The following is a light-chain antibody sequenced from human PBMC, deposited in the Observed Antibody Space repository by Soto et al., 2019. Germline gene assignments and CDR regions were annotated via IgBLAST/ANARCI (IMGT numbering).Light chain of an antibody. CDR2: EVD. Sequence: QSPLTQPASVSGSPGQSSTISYTGSSSDVGGYNYVSWYQQHPGKAPKLMISEVDNRPSGVSDRFSGSKSGNTASLTISGLQAEDEADYYCSSYTSGSTVFGGGTKVTVL. CDR3: SSYTSGSTV. J-gene: IGLJ3*02. V-gene: IGLV2-14*01. CDR1: SSDVGGYNY.